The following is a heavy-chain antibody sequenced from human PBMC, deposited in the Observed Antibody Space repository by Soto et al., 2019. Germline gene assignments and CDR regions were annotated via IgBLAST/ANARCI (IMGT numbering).Heavy chain of an antibody. V-gene: IGHV3-23*01. Sequence: EVQLLESVGGLVQPGGSLRLSCAASGFTFRHYAMTWVRQAPGKGLEWVATIGGGGGATYYAGSVKGRFIIARDNSKNTLSLQMNSLSAEDTAVYYCARYELLSGVDYGGQGTLVTVSS. D-gene: IGHD2-8*02. J-gene: IGHJ4*02. CDR3: ARYELLSGVDY. CDR1: GFTFRHYA. CDR2: IGGGGGAT.